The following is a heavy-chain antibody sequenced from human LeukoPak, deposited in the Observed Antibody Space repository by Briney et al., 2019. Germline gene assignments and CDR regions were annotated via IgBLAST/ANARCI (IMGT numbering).Heavy chain of an antibody. D-gene: IGHD3-10*01. J-gene: IGHJ6*02. CDR3: AKDDYGSGSYYSYYYYYYGMDV. CDR1: GFAVSSGY. CDR2: IYSSGNT. Sequence: PGGSLRLSCAVSGFAVSSGYISWVRQAPGKGLEWVSIIYSSGNTYYADSVRGRFTLSRDDSKNTVYLQMNSLRAEDTAVYYCAKDDYGSGSYYSYYYYYYGMDVWGQGTTVTVSS. V-gene: IGHV3-53*01.